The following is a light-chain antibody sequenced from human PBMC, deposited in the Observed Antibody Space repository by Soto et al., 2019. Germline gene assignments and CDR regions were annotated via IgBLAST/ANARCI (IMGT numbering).Light chain of an antibody. Sequence: QSALTQPASVSGSPGQSITISCTGTSSDVGGYNYVSWYQQHTGKAPKLMLYDVSNRPSGVSNRFSGSKSGNTASMTISGLQAEDAADYYCSSYTSSSTLEVFGGGTKLTVL. CDR3: SSYTSSSTLEV. J-gene: IGLJ2*01. CDR2: DVS. V-gene: IGLV2-14*01. CDR1: SSDVGGYNY.